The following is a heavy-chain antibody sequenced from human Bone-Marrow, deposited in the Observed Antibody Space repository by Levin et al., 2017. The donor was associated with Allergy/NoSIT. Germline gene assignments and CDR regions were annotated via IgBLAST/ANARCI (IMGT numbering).Heavy chain of an antibody. CDR2: ISGSGSST. CDR3: AKGAGWVAGAVALI. CDR1: GFTFNSYA. D-gene: IGHD6-19*01. V-gene: IGHV3-23*01. J-gene: IGHJ4*02. Sequence: LSLTCAASGFTFNSYALSWVRQAPGKGLEWVSAISGSGSSTYYADSVKGRFTISRDNSKTTLYLQMNSLRAEDTAVYYWAKGAGWVAGAVALIWGQGTLVTVSS.